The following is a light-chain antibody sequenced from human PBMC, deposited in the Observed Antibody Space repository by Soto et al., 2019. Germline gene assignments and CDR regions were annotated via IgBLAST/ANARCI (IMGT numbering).Light chain of an antibody. CDR3: QQYVRSLWT. Sequence: EIVMTQSPATLSVSPGERATLSCRASQSVSSNLAWYQQKPGQAPRLLIYGASTRATGIPARFSGSGSGTDFTLTISRLEPEDFAVYYCQQYVRSLWTFGQGTKV. V-gene: IGKV3-15*01. CDR2: GAS. J-gene: IGKJ1*01. CDR1: QSVSSN.